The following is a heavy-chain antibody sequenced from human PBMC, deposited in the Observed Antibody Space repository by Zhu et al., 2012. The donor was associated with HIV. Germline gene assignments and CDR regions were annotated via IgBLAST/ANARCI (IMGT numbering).Heavy chain of an antibody. Sequence: QVQLQESGPGLVKPSETLSLTCAVSGYSISSGYYWGWIRQPPGKGLEWIGSIYHGGSTYYNPSLKSRVTISVDTSKNQFSLKLSSVTAADTAVYYCASSKYYYDSSGYYHWGQGTLVTVSS. D-gene: IGHD3-22*01. J-gene: IGHJ5*02. CDR2: IYHGGST. CDR1: GYSISSGYY. V-gene: IGHV4-38-2*01. CDR3: ASSKYYYDSSGYYH.